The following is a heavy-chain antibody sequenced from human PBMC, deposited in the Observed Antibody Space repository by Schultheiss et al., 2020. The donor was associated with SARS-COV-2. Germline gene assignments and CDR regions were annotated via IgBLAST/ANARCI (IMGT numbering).Heavy chain of an antibody. CDR3: ARLHGYSYGGGMDV. CDR1: GFTSSNYA. Sequence: GGSLRLSCAASGFTSSNYAMSWVRQAPGKGLEWVSSISSSSSYIYYADSVKGRFTISRDNAKNSLYLQMNSLRAEDTAVYYCARLHGYSYGGGMDVWGQGTTVTVSS. J-gene: IGHJ6*02. CDR2: ISSSSSYI. D-gene: IGHD5-18*01. V-gene: IGHV3-21*01.